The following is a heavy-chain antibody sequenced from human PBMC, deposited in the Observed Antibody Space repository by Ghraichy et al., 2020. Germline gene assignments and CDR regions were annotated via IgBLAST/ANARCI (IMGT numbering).Heavy chain of an antibody. Sequence: GGSLRLSCAASGFTFSSYGMHWVRQAPGKGLEWVAVIWYDGSNKYYADSVKGRFTISRDNSKNTLYLQMNSLRAEDTAVYYCARPFWGDYGGNSGSMAFDIWGQGTMVTVSS. D-gene: IGHD4-23*01. CDR1: GFTFSSYG. CDR3: ARPFWGDYGGNSGSMAFDI. V-gene: IGHV3-33*01. CDR2: IWYDGSNK. J-gene: IGHJ3*02.